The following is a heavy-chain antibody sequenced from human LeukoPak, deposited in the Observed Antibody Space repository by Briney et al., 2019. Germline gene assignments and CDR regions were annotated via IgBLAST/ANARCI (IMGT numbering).Heavy chain of an antibody. CDR1: GFTFSDHC. Sequence: GGSLRLSCAASGFTFSDHCMDWVRQAPAAGREWVGRSRNKANSYTTEYAASVKGRFTISRDVSKDSLYLQMNSLKTEDTAVYYCARAGLVVVTAKKSDAFDVWGQGTMVTVSS. CDR2: SRNKANSYTT. D-gene: IGHD2-21*02. V-gene: IGHV3-72*01. CDR3: ARAGLVVVTAKKSDAFDV. J-gene: IGHJ3*01.